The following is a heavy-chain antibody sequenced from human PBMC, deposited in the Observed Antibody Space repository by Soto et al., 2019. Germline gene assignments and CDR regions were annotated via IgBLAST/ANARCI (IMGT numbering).Heavy chain of an antibody. D-gene: IGHD6-19*01. CDR2: ISYDGSNK. J-gene: IGHJ5*02. Sequence: ESGGGVVQPGRSPRLSCVASGFTLSNTGIHWVRQAPGKGLEWVAMISYDGSNKFYADSVKGRFTISRDNSKNTLYLQMDSLRPEDTSIYYCAKDWGSSGWFNWFDPWGQGTLVTVSS. CDR1: GFTLSNTG. V-gene: IGHV3-30*18. CDR3: AKDWGSSGWFNWFDP.